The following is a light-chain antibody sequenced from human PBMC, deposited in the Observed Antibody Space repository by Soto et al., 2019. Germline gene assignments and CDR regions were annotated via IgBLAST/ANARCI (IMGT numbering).Light chain of an antibody. V-gene: IGLV2-14*01. CDR2: EVS. Sequence: QSALTQPASVSGSPGQSITISCTGTSSDVGGYNYVSWYQQHPGKVPKLMISEVSNRPSGVSNRFSGSKSGNTASLTISGLQAEDEADYYCSSYTTSRTLVFGPGTKVTVL. CDR1: SSDVGGYNY. CDR3: SSYTTSRTLV. J-gene: IGLJ1*01.